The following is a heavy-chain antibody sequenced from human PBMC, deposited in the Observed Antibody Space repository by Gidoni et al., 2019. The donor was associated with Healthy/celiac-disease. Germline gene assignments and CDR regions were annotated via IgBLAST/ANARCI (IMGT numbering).Heavy chain of an antibody. CDR3: AREEGQQLVRGPFDY. Sequence: QVQLVPSGAEVKKPGASVKFSCKASGYTFTSYYMHWVRQAPGQGLEWMGIINPSGGSTSYAQKFQGRVTMTRDTSTSTVYMELSSLRSEDTAVYYCAREEGQQLVRGPFDYWGQGTLVTVSS. CDR1: GYTFTSYY. J-gene: IGHJ4*02. CDR2: INPSGGST. V-gene: IGHV1-46*03. D-gene: IGHD6-13*01.